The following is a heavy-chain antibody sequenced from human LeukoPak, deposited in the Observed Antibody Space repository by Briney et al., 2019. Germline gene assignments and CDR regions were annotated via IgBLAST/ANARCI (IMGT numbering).Heavy chain of an antibody. CDR1: GFTFSSYS. CDR2: ISSSSSYI. Sequence: GGSLRLSCAASGFTFSSYSMNWVRQAPGKGLEWVSCISSSSSYIYYADSVKGRLTISRDNAKNSLYLQMNSLRAEDTAVYYCARTGTYYDSSGYPHYYFDYWGQGTLVTVSS. D-gene: IGHD3-22*01. V-gene: IGHV3-21*01. J-gene: IGHJ4*02. CDR3: ARTGTYYDSSGYPHYYFDY.